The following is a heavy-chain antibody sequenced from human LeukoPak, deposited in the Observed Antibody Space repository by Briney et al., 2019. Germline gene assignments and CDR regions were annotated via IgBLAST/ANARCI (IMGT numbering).Heavy chain of an antibody. CDR2: IYYSGST. Sequence: PSETLSLTCTASGYSISSGYYWSWVRQPPGKGLEWIGYIYYSGSTNYNPSLKSRVTISVDTSKNQFSLKLSSVTAADTAVYYCARVGSTVTGSYNWFDPWGQGTLVTVSS. J-gene: IGHJ5*02. CDR1: GYSISSGYY. D-gene: IGHD4-17*01. V-gene: IGHV4-59*01. CDR3: ARVGSTVTGSYNWFDP.